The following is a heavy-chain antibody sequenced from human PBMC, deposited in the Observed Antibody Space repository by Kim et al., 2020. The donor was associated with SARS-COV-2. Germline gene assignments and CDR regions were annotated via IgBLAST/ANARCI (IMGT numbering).Heavy chain of an antibody. Sequence: EGSLRLSCAASGFTFSSYEMNWVRPSPGKCLEFFSYISSSGSTIYYAASLKGRFTISIYTANNSLYLPMNTLRCESTAVSCYARDFFFSVAAWYWG. CDR1: GFTFSSYE. V-gene: IGHV3-48*03. CDR2: ISSSGSTI. J-gene: IGHJ4*01. D-gene: IGHD1-26*01. CDR3: ARDFFFSVAAWY.